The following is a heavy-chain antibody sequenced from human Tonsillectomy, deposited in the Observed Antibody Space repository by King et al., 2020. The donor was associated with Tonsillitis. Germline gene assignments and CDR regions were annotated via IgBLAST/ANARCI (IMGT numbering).Heavy chain of an antibody. CDR1: GFTFSNYA. CDR3: AKDYRYCSRTSCWRQLESFDY. CDR2: ISASGDST. D-gene: IGHD2-2*01. V-gene: IGHV3-23*04. Sequence: QLVQSGGGLVQPGGSLRLSCAASGFTFSNYAMSWVRQAPGKGLEWVSGISASGDSTYYADSVKGRFTISRDNSKNTLYLQINSLRAEDTAVYYCAKDYRYCSRTSCWRQLESFDYWGQGTLVTVSS. J-gene: IGHJ4*02.